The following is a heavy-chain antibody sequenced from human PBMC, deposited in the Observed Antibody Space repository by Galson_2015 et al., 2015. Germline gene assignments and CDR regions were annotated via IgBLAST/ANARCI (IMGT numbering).Heavy chain of an antibody. Sequence: SLRLSCAASGFTFSSYEMNWVRQAPGKGLEWVSYISSSGSTIYYADSVKGRFAISRDIAKNSLYLQMNSLRAEDTAVYYCARGGDPFDYWGQGTLVTVSS. CDR3: ARGGDPFDY. CDR1: GFTFSSYE. CDR2: ISSSGSTI. J-gene: IGHJ4*02. V-gene: IGHV3-48*03. D-gene: IGHD2-21*02.